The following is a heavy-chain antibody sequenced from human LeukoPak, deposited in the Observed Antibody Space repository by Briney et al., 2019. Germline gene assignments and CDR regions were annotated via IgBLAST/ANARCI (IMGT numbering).Heavy chain of an antibody. J-gene: IGHJ3*01. V-gene: IGHV4-34*01. CDR1: GGSFSGYY. D-gene: IGHD2-2*01. CDR3: ASGIAYYQPSKNAFDF. CDR2: INHSGST. Sequence: SETLSLTCAVYGGSFSGYYWSWIRQPPGKGLEWIGEINHSGSTNYNPSLKSRVTVSVDRSKNQFSLKVYSVSAADTAVYYCASGIAYYQPSKNAFDFWGQGTMVIVSS.